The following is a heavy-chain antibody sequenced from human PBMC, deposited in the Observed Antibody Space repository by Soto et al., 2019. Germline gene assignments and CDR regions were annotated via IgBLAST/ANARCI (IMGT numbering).Heavy chain of an antibody. CDR3: ARRVGIAAAGPGVGYYYGMDV. V-gene: IGHV4-59*08. CDR1: GGSISSYY. D-gene: IGHD6-13*01. Sequence: PSETLSLTCTVSGGSISSYYWSWIRQPPGKGLEWIGYIYYSGSTNYNPSLKSRVTISVDTSKNQFSLKLSSVTAADTAVYYCARRVGIAAAGPGVGYYYGMDVWGQGTTVTVSS. CDR2: IYYSGST. J-gene: IGHJ6*02.